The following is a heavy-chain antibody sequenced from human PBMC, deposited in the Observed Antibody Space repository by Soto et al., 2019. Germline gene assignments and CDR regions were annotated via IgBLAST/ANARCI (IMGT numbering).Heavy chain of an antibody. D-gene: IGHD6-13*01. J-gene: IGHJ4*02. Sequence: QVQLVESGGGVVQPGRSLRLSCAASGFTFSSYAMHWVRQAPGKGLEWVAVISYDGSNKYYADSVKGRFTISRDNSKNTLYLQMNSLRAEDTAVYYCARDRDSSSVPGPIDYWGQGTLVTVSS. V-gene: IGHV3-30-3*01. CDR3: ARDRDSSSVPGPIDY. CDR2: ISYDGSNK. CDR1: GFTFSSYA.